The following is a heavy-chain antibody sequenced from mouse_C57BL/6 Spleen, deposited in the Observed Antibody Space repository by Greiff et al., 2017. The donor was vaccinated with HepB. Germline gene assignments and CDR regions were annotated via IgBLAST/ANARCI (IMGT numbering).Heavy chain of an antibody. CDR2: ISSGSSTI. D-gene: IGHD1-1*02. V-gene: IGHV5-17*01. CDR1: GFTFSDYG. CDR3: ARGYYGYLDY. J-gene: IGHJ2*01. Sequence: EVKLQESGGGLVKPGGSLKLSCAASGFTFSDYGMHWVRQAPEKGLEWVAYISSGSSTIYYADTVKGRFTISRDNAKNTLFLQMTSLRSEDTAMYYCARGYYGYLDYWGQGTTLTVSS.